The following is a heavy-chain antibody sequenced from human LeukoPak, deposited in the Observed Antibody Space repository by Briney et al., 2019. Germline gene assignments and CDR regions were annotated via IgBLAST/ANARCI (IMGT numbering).Heavy chain of an antibody. CDR1: GFTFSSYW. CDR2: IKQDGSEK. Sequence: GGSLRLSCAASGFTFSSYWMSWVRQAPGKGLEWVANIKQDGSEKYYVDSVKGRFTISRDNAKNSLYLQMNSLRAEDTAVYYCARGVLTDPSGFKTVRSGLYYFDYWGQGTLVTVSS. J-gene: IGHJ4*02. CDR3: ARGVLTDPSGFKTVRSGLYYFDY. D-gene: IGHD3-3*01. V-gene: IGHV3-7*01.